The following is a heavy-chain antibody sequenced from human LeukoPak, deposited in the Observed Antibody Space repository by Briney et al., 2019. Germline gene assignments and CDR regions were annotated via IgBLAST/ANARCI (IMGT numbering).Heavy chain of an antibody. CDR1: GFTFSSYW. CDR3: ARGVDSAIDW. D-gene: IGHD3-9*01. Sequence: GGSLRLSCAASGFTFSSYWMNWVRQAPGKGLEWVANINGDGRDQYYVGSVRGRFTISRENADNALYLQMNSLRGDDTALYYCARGVDSAIDWWGQGTLVTVSS. J-gene: IGHJ4*02. CDR2: INGDGRDQ. V-gene: IGHV3-7*01.